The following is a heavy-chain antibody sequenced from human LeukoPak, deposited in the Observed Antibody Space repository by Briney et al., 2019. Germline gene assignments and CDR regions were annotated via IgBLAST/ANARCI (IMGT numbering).Heavy chain of an antibody. J-gene: IGHJ4*02. CDR3: AKGTYQLLSTFDY. V-gene: IGHV3-23*01. CDR2: ISGSGGST. D-gene: IGHD2-2*01. CDR1: GFTFSSYW. Sequence: PGGSLRLSCAASGFTFSSYWMSWVRQAPGKGLEWASAISGSGGSTYYADSVKGRFTISRDNSKNTLYLQMNSLRAEDTAVYYCAKGTYQLLSTFDYWGQGTLVTVSS.